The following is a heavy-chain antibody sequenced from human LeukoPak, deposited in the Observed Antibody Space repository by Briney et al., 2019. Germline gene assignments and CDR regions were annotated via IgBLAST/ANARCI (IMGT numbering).Heavy chain of an antibody. D-gene: IGHD6-13*01. Sequence: SETLSLTCTVSGGSVSDYYWSWIRQPAGKGLEWIGRTYNSGSTNYNPSLKSRVIMSVDTSKNQCSLKLSSVTAADTAVYYCARVSSSWYQDWYFDLWGRGTLVTVSS. CDR3: ARVSSSWYQDWYFDL. V-gene: IGHV4-4*07. CDR1: GGSVSDYY. J-gene: IGHJ2*01. CDR2: TYNSGST.